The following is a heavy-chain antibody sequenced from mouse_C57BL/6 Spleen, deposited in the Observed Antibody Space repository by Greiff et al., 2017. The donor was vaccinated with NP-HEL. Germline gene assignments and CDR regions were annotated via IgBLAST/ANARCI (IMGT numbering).Heavy chain of an antibody. Sequence: QVQLQQSGAELVRPGTSVKVSCKASGYAFTNYLIEWVKQRPGQGLEWIGVINPGSGGTNYNEKFKGKATLTADKSSSTAYMQLSSLTSEDSAVYFCAKGVLWAMDYWGQGTSVTVSS. J-gene: IGHJ4*01. CDR3: AKGVLWAMDY. CDR1: GYAFTNYL. CDR2: INPGSGGT. D-gene: IGHD6-2*01. V-gene: IGHV1-54*01.